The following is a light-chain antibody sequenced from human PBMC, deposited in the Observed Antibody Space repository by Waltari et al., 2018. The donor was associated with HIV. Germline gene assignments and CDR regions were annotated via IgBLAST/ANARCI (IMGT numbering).Light chain of an antibody. CDR2: SVS. V-gene: IGLV2-14*03. CDR1: ISDIGLYAF. CDR3: SSLTLTHSVL. Sequence: QSALAQPASVAGSPGQSITISCTGSISDIGLYAFVSWYQQCPGKAPRLLIFSVSSRPSGISDRFSGFKSHNTATLTISDLQPEDEADYYCSSLTLTHSVLFGGGTRLTVL. J-gene: IGLJ3*02.